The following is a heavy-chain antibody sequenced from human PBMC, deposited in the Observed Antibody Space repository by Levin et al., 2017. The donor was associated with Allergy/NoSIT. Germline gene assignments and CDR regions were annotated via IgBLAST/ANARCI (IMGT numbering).Heavy chain of an antibody. CDR2: IYYSGST. J-gene: IGHJ4*02. Sequence: TSETLSLTCTVSGGSISSSSYYWGWIRQPPGKGLEWIGSIYYSGSTYYNPSLKSRVTISVDTSKNQFSLKLSSVTAADTAVYYCARRAALRYFDIGDYWGQGTLVTVSS. CDR3: ARRAALRYFDIGDY. V-gene: IGHV4-39*01. D-gene: IGHD3-9*01. CDR1: GGSISSSSYY.